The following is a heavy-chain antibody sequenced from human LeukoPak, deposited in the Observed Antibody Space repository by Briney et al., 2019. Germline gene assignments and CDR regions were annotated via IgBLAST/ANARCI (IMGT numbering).Heavy chain of an antibody. Sequence: PGGSLRLSCAASGYTFSSYGMNWVRQAPGKGLEWVSFVSIGGSFIYYADSVKGRFTISRDDAKNSLYLQMNSLTAEDTAEYYCARNKINTVTTGWYFDLWGRGTLVSVSS. V-gene: IGHV3-21*01. J-gene: IGHJ2*01. CDR1: GYTFSSYG. D-gene: IGHD4-17*01. CDR3: ARNKINTVTTGWYFDL. CDR2: VSIGGSFI.